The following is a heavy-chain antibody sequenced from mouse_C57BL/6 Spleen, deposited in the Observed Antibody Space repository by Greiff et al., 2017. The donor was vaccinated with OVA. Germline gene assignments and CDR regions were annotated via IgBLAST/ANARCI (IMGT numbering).Heavy chain of an antibody. D-gene: IGHD1-1*01. Sequence: QVQLKQSGAELMKPGASVKLSCKATGYTFTGYWIEWVKQRPGHGLEWIGEILPGSGSTNYNEKFKGKATFTADTSSNTAYMQLSSLTTEDSAIYYCARALSYYGSSYEAYWGQGTLVTVSA. CDR2: ILPGSGST. V-gene: IGHV1-9*01. J-gene: IGHJ3*01. CDR3: ARALSYYGSSYEAY. CDR1: GYTFTGYW.